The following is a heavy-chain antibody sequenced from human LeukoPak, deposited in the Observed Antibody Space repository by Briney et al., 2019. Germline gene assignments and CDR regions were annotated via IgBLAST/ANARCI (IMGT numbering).Heavy chain of an antibody. CDR2: IKEDGSEK. J-gene: IGHJ4*02. V-gene: IGHV3-7*01. CDR3: VPLNWNPPGDFDR. Sequence: GGSLRLSCAASGFTFSNYWMSWVRQAPGKGLEWVANIKEDGSEKYYVDSVKGRFSISKDNAKNSLYLQMNSLRVEDTAVYYCVPLNWNPPGDFDRWGQGTLVTISS. CDR1: GFTFSNYW. D-gene: IGHD1-20*01.